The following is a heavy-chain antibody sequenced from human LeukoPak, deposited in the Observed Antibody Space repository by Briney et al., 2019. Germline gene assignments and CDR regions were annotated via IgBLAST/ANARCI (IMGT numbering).Heavy chain of an antibody. J-gene: IGHJ6*04. D-gene: IGHD3-10*02. Sequence: GGSLRLSCAASGFTFSNYAMSWVRQAPGKGLEWVSTISGSGNKIYHADSVKGRFTISRDNSKSTLFLQMKSLRAEDTAVYYCAELGITMIGGVWGKGTTVTISS. CDR3: AELGITMIGGV. V-gene: IGHV3-23*01. CDR2: ISGSGNKI. CDR1: GFTFSNYA.